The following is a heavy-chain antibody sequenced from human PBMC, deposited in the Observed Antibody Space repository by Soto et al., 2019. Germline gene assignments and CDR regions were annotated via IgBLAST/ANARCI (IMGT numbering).Heavy chain of an antibody. CDR2: IYYSGST. V-gene: IGHV4-59*01. D-gene: IGHD4-17*01. CDR3: ARDRGDYGDFYYFDY. J-gene: IGHJ4*02. Sequence: QVQLQESGPGLVKPSETLSLTCTVSGGSINNYYWSWIRQPPGEGLEWIGYIYYSGSTNYNPSLKSRVTMSVDTSKNQVSLKLSSVTAADTAVYYCARDRGDYGDFYYFDYWGQGTLVTVSS. CDR1: GGSINNYY.